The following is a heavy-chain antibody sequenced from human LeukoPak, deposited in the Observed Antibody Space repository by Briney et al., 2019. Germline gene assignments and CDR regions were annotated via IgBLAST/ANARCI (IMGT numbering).Heavy chain of an antibody. D-gene: IGHD1-26*01. CDR2: IWYDGSIK. CDR1: GFTFSNYG. V-gene: IGHV3-33*06. CDR3: AKNSGGYEVDF. J-gene: IGHJ4*02. Sequence: PGGSLRLSCAASGFTFSNYGMHWVRQAPGMVLEWVAVIWYDGSIKYYADSVQGRFTISRDNSKNTLYLQMNSLRAEDTAVYYCAKNSGGYEVDFWGQGTLVTVFS.